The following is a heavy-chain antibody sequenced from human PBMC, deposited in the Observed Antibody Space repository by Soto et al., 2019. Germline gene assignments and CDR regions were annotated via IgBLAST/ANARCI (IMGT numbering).Heavy chain of an antibody. CDR3: ARHWEQWLGYIDY. CDR1: GGSISSGSFY. CDR2: IYYTRNT. V-gene: IGHV4-39*01. J-gene: IGHJ4*02. Sequence: QLQLQESGPGLVKPSETLSLTCTVSGGSISSGSFYWGWIRQPPGKGLEWIGSIYYTRNTYYNPSLKSRVTISVDSSKNQFSPKLSSVTAADTAVYYCARHWEQWLGYIDYWGQGTLVAVSS. D-gene: IGHD6-19*01.